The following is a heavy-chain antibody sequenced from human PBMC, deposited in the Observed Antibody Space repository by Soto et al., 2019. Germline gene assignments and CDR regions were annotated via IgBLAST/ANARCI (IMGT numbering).Heavy chain of an antibody. Sequence: LRLSCAASGFTFSSYWMSWVRQAPGKGLEWVANIKQDGSEKYYVDSVKGRFTISRDNAKNSLYLQMNSLRAEDTAVYYCAREEAKYSSSSGAFDIWGQGTMVTVSS. J-gene: IGHJ3*02. CDR2: IKQDGSEK. CDR1: GFTFSSYW. CDR3: AREEAKYSSSSGAFDI. D-gene: IGHD6-6*01. V-gene: IGHV3-7*01.